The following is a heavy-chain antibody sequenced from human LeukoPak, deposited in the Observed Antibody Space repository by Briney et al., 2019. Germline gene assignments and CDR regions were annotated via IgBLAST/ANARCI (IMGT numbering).Heavy chain of an antibody. D-gene: IGHD3-10*01. CDR1: GGSFSGYY. V-gene: IGHV4-34*01. Sequence: SETLSLTCAVYGGSFSGYYWSWIRQPPGKGLEWIGEINHSGSTNYNPSLKSRVTISVDTSKNQFSLKLSSVTAADTAVYYCASNPFTVVRGVIRLDYWGQGTLVTVSS. J-gene: IGHJ4*02. CDR3: ASNPFTVVRGVIRLDY. CDR2: INHSGST.